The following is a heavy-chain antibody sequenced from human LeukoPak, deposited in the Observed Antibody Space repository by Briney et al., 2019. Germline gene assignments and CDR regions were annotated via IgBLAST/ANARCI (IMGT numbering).Heavy chain of an antibody. D-gene: IGHD6-19*01. CDR3: ARDPIEVPGGGAFDI. CDR2: ISYDGNTQ. J-gene: IGHJ3*02. V-gene: IGHV3-30*03. Sequence: PGGSLRLSCAASGFTFSSYGMHWVRQAPGKGLEWVAVISYDGNTQVYADSVKGRFTISRDNSKNMLYLQMNSLRPEDTAVYYCARDPIEVPGGGAFDIWGQGTMVIVSS. CDR1: GFTFSSYG.